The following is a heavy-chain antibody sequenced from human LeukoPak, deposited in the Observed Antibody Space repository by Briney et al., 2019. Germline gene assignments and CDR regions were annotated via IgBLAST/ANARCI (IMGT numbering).Heavy chain of an antibody. CDR3: ARDRRWELLRASAFDI. Sequence: SVKVSCKASGGTFSSYAISWVRQAPGQGLEWMGGIIPIFGTTNYAQKFQGRVTITADESASTAYMELSSLRSEDTAVYYCARDRRWELLRASAFDIWGQGTMVTVSS. CDR1: GGTFSSYA. D-gene: IGHD1-26*01. CDR2: IIPIFGTT. V-gene: IGHV1-69*01. J-gene: IGHJ3*02.